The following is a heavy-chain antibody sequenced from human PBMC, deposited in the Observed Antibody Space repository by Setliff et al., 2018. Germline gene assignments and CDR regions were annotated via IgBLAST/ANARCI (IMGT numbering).Heavy chain of an antibody. CDR3: ARGQLVLRGTTLYYMDL. Sequence: TLSLTCDIYGGSLRNHKWSWIRQSPGKGLEWIGEISYLGSTNYNPSLKSRVVISTDTSNNRFSLLLRSVTAADTAVYYCARGQLVLRGTTLYYMDLWDKGASVTVSS. CDR1: GGSLRNHK. D-gene: IGHD5-12*01. J-gene: IGHJ6*03. V-gene: IGHV4-34*01. CDR2: ISYLGST.